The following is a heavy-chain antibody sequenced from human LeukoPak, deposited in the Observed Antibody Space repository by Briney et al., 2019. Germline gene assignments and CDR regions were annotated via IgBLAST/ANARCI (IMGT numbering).Heavy chain of an antibody. CDR1: GGSISSYY. CDR2: IYYSGST. V-gene: IGHV4-59*01. CDR3: ATHYDILTGAAFDI. J-gene: IGHJ3*02. D-gene: IGHD3-9*01. Sequence: SETLSLTCTVSGGSISSYYWSWIRQPPGKGREWIGYIYYSGSTNYNPSLKSRVTISVDTSKNQFSLKLSSVTAADTAVYYCATHYDILTGAAFDIWGQGTMVTVSS.